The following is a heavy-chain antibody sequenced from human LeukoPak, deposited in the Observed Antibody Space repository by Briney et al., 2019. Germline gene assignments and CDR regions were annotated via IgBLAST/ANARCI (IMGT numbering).Heavy chain of an antibody. CDR1: GFTFSIYW. V-gene: IGHV3-74*01. CDR2: ISNDGSAT. CDR3: ARDSSGSYDY. J-gene: IGHJ4*02. D-gene: IGHD1-26*01. Sequence: GGSLRLSCAASGFTFSIYWMHWVRQAPGTGLVWVSRISNDGSATIYVDSVKGRFTISRDNAKNTLYLQMNSQRAEDTAVYYCARDSSGSYDYWGQGTLVTVSS.